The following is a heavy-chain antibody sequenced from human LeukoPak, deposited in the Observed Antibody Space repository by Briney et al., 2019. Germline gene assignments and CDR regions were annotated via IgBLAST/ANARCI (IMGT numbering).Heavy chain of an antibody. CDR2: ISGSGGST. D-gene: IGHD6-19*01. CDR3: AKELTDSSDFV. J-gene: IGHJ4*02. V-gene: IGHV3-23*01. Sequence: SGGSLRLSCAASGFDFSRSSMNWVRQAPGKGLEWVSAISGSGGSTYYADSVKGRFTISRDNSKNTLYLQMNSLRAEDTAVYYCAKELTDSSDFVWGQGTLVTVSS. CDR1: GFDFSRSS.